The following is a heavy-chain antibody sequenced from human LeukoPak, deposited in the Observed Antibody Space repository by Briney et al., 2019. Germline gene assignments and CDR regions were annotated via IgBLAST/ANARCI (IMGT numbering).Heavy chain of an antibody. J-gene: IGHJ4*02. CDR3: ARRRGYSYGYIRPHFDY. D-gene: IGHD5-18*01. V-gene: IGHV4-34*01. CDR2: INHSGST. Sequence: SETLSLTCAVYGGSFSGYYWSWIRQPPGKGLEWIGEINHSGSTNYNPSLKSRVTISVDTSKNQFSLKLSSVTAADTAVYYCARRRGYSYGYIRPHFDYWGQGTLVTVSS. CDR1: GGSFSGYY.